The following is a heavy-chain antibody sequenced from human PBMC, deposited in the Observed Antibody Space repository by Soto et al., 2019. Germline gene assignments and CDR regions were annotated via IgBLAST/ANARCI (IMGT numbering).Heavy chain of an antibody. D-gene: IGHD3-22*01. J-gene: IGHJ6*02. Sequence: QVQLVQSGAEVKKPGSSVKVSCKASGGTFSSYAISWVRQAPGQGLEWMGGIIPIFGTANYAQKFQGRVTITADESTSTAYMELSSLRSEDTAVYYSARDRSPYYYDSSGYYPRHYYYYGMAVWGQGTTVTVSS. CDR1: GGTFSSYA. CDR3: ARDRSPYYYDSSGYYPRHYYYYGMAV. CDR2: IIPIFGTA. V-gene: IGHV1-69*01.